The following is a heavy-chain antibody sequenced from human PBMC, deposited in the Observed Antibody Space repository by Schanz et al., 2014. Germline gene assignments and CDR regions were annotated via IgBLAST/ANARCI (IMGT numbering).Heavy chain of an antibody. V-gene: IGHV4-28*01. J-gene: IGHJ4*02. CDR1: GYSISRSNW. Sequence: QVQLQESGPGLVKPSETLSLTCSVSGYSISRSNWWGWIRQPPGKGLEFIGYIYYSGNTYYNPSLKSRVTMSLDTSKNQFSLKLTSVTAVDTAVYYCAGMATVTYFDFWGQGALVTGSS. D-gene: IGHD4-17*01. CDR2: IYYSGNT. CDR3: AGMATVTYFDF.